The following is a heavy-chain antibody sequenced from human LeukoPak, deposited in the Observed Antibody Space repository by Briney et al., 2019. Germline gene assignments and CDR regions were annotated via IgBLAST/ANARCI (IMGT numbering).Heavy chain of an antibody. J-gene: IGHJ3*02. Sequence: SETLSLTCAVYGGSFSGYYWSWIRQPPGKGLEWIGEINHSGSTNYNPSLKSRVTISVDTSKNQFSRKLSSVTAADTAVYYCARSQGAFDIWGQGTMVTVSS. CDR3: ARSQGAFDI. V-gene: IGHV4-34*01. CDR2: INHSGST. CDR1: GGSFSGYY.